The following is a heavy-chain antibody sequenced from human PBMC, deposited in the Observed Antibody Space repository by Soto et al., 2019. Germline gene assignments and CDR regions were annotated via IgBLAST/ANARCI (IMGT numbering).Heavy chain of an antibody. CDR3: AKDGRSTSRHDPLESPYYYYGMDV. D-gene: IGHD2-2*01. Sequence: GGSLRLSCAASGFTFSSYGMHWVRQAPGKGLEWVAVISYDGSNKYYADSVKGRFTISRDNSKNTLYLQMNSLRAEDTAVYYCAKDGRSTSRHDPLESPYYYYGMDVWGQGTTVTVSS. V-gene: IGHV3-30*18. J-gene: IGHJ6*02. CDR2: ISYDGSNK. CDR1: GFTFSSYG.